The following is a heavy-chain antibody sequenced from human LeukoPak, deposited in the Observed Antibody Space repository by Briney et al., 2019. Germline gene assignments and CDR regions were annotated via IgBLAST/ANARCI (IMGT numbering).Heavy chain of an antibody. CDR3: ARSPKIYYYYYMDV. CDR1: GFTFSSYW. CDR2: IKQDGSEK. J-gene: IGHJ6*03. Sequence: HPGGSLRLSCAASGFTFSSYWMSWVRQAPGKGLEWVANIKQDGSEKYYVDSVKGRFTISRENAKNSLYLQMNSLRAEDTAVYYCARSPKIYYYYYMDVWGKGTTVTISS. V-gene: IGHV3-7*01.